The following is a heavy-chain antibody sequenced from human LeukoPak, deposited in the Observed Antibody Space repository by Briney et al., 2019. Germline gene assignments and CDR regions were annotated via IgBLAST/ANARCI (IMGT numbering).Heavy chain of an antibody. CDR3: VRDVPPYSEMYGWFDS. Sequence: SETLSLTCTVSGGPMNLHFWSWIRQSAGKGLEWIGRISSSGTTKYNPSLKSRVIMSIDTSKNQFSLKVASVTAADTAVYYCVRDVPPYSEMYGWFDSWGQGSLVTVSS. V-gene: IGHV4-4*07. CDR1: GGPMNLHF. J-gene: IGHJ5*01. CDR2: ISSSGTT. D-gene: IGHD4-11*01.